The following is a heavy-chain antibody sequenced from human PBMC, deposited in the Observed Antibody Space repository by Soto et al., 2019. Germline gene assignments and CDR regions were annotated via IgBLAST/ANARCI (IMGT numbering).Heavy chain of an antibody. Sequence: GGSLRLSCAASGFTFSTYSMNWVRQAPGKGLEWVSSITSSTSYITYADSVRGRFTISRDNAKNSLYLQMNSLRAEDTAVYYCARPYCSAGSCFLAAFDIWGQGTMVTVSS. D-gene: IGHD2-15*01. CDR3: ARPYCSAGSCFLAAFDI. CDR2: ITSSTSYI. V-gene: IGHV3-21*01. CDR1: GFTFSTYS. J-gene: IGHJ3*02.